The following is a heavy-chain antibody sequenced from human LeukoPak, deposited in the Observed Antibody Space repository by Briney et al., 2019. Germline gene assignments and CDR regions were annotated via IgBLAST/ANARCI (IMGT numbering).Heavy chain of an antibody. V-gene: IGHV1-3*01. CDR1: GYSFTSYA. CDR3: ARGLYCTNGVCYARQLDY. D-gene: IGHD2-8*01. CDR2: IDAGNGNT. J-gene: IGHJ4*02. Sequence: ASVTVSCKASGYSFTSYATHWVRQAPGQRLEWMGWIDAGNGNTKYSQKFQGRVTITRDTSASTAYMELSSLRSEDTAVYYCARGLYCTNGVCYARQLDYWGQGTLVTVSS.